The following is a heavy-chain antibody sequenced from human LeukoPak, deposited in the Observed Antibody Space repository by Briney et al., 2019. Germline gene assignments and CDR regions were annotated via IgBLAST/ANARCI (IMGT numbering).Heavy chain of an antibody. CDR2: IKEDGSVK. CDR1: GFSFSNYD. Sequence: PGGSLRLCCAASGFSFSNYDMSWVRQAPGKGLEWVANIKEDGSVKYYVESVKGRFTISRDNAKNSLYLQMNSLRAEDTAVYYCAASITMFDYWGQGTLVTVSS. V-gene: IGHV3-7*01. CDR3: AASITMFDY. J-gene: IGHJ4*02. D-gene: IGHD3-10*01.